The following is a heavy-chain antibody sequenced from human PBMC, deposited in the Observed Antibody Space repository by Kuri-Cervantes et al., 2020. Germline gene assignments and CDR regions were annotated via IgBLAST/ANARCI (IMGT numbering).Heavy chain of an antibody. Sequence: ASVKVSCKASGYTFTSYGISWVRQAPGQGLEWMGWISAYNGNTNYAQKLQGRVTMTTDTSTSTAYMELRSLRSDDTAVYYCASEYYYDSSGYGVYYYYGMDVWGQGTTVTVSS. D-gene: IGHD3-22*01. CDR3: ASEYYYDSSGYGVYYYYGMDV. J-gene: IGHJ6*02. CDR2: ISAYNGNT. CDR1: GYTFTSYG. V-gene: IGHV1-18*01.